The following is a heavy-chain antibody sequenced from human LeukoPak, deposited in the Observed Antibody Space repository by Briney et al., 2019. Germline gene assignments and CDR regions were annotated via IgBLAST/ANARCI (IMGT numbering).Heavy chain of an antibody. CDR3: ARGLRYYYDSSGYYFDY. CDR2: INWNGVST. V-gene: IGHV3-20*04. D-gene: IGHD3-22*01. J-gene: IGHJ4*02. Sequence: GGSLRLSCAASGFTFEDYGMSWVRQAPGKGLWWVSGINWNGVSTGYADSVKGRFTISRDNAKNFLYLQMNSLRAEDTALYYCARGLRYYYDSSGYYFDYWGQGTLVTVSS. CDR1: GFTFEDYG.